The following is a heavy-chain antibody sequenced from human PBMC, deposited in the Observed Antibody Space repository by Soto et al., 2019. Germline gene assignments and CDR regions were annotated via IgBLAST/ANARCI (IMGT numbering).Heavy chain of an antibody. V-gene: IGHV3-66*01. CDR3: AREATMGRLVVMTGY. J-gene: IGHJ4*02. CDR2: IYSGGST. D-gene: IGHD3-22*01. CDR1: GFTVTTNS. Sequence: DGQLVESGGGLVQPGGSLRLSCVVSGFTVTTNSMSWVRQAPGQGLEWVSIIYSGGSTYYAASVKGRFTISRDNSKNMLYLQMNSLRAEDTAVYYCAREATMGRLVVMTGYWGQGTLVTVSS.